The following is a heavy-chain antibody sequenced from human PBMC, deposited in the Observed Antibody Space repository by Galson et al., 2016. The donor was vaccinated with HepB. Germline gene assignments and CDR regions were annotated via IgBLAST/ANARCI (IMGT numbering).Heavy chain of an antibody. CDR2: IYSSGST. Sequence: TLSLPCTVFGGSISSGNFYWRWIRQHPGKGLELIGYIYSSGSTYYNPSLKRRVTISAATSKNQFSLKLTSVTAADTAVYYGARVCAVVVPSVIEPGSNWFVPCGQGTLVTVSS. V-gene: IGHV4-31*03. J-gene: IGHJ5*02. CDR1: GGSISSGNFY. CDR3: ARVCAVVVPSVIEPGSNWFVP. D-gene: IGHD2-2*01.